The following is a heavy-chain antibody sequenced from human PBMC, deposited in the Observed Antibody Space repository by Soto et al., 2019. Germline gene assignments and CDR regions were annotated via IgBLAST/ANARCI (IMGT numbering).Heavy chain of an antibody. Sequence: GGSLRLSCADSGFTFSSYSMNWVRQAPGKGLEWVSSISSSSSYIYYADSVKGRFTISRDNAKNSLYLQMNSLRAEDTAVYYCVKDEVTGNSFLHPHDSGVDVWGQGTTVTVSS. CDR1: GFTFSSYS. CDR3: VKDEVTGNSFLHPHDSGVDV. V-gene: IGHV3-21*04. J-gene: IGHJ6*02. D-gene: IGHD1-1*01. CDR2: ISSSSSYI.